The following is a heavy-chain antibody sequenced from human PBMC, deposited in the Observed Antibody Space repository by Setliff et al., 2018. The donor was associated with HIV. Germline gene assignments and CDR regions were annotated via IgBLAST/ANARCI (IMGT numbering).Heavy chain of an antibody. CDR3: ARGGSYYKIDY. CDR1: GGSISSPTW. V-gene: IGHV4-4*02. D-gene: IGHD3-10*01. Sequence: SETMSLTCAASGGSISSPTWWSWVRQTPGNGLQMIGDIYHSGTTYYNPSLKSRVTISVDKSKNHFSLNLTSVTAADTAVYYCARGGSYYKIDYWGQGTLGTV. CDR2: IYHSGTT. J-gene: IGHJ4*02.